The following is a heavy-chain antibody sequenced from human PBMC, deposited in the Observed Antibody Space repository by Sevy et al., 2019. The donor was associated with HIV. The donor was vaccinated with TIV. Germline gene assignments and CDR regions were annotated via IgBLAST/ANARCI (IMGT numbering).Heavy chain of an antibody. CDR3: ARKGGYSNYEGAYYFDY. CDR2: ISYDGSNK. Sequence: GGSLRLSCAASGFTFSSYAMHWVRQAPGKGLEWVAVISYDGSNKYYADSVKGRFTISRDNSKNTLYLQMNSLRAEDTAVYYCARKGGYSNYEGAYYFDYWGQGTLVTDSS. V-gene: IGHV3-30-3*01. CDR1: GFTFSSYA. D-gene: IGHD4-4*01. J-gene: IGHJ4*02.